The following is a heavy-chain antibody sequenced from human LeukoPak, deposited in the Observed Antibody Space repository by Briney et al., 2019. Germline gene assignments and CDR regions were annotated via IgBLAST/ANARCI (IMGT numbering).Heavy chain of an antibody. Sequence: SETLSLTCGVSGGFITTRDCWCWVRQPPGQGLEWIGSIYYSGSTYYNPSLKSRVTISVDTSKNQFSLKLSSVTAADTAVYYCARRDRVGATEWGQGTLVTVSS. D-gene: IGHD1-26*01. CDR3: ARRDRVGATE. CDR1: GGFITTRDC. J-gene: IGHJ4*02. V-gene: IGHV4-39*01. CDR2: IYYSGST.